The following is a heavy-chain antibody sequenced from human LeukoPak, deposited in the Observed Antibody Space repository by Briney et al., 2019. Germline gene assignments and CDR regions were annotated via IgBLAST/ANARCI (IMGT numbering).Heavy chain of an antibody. CDR3: ARDGGWLDGRSY. CDR2: IYYSGST. D-gene: IGHD6-19*01. V-gene: IGHV4-61*01. Sequence: SETLSLTCTVSGGSVSSGSYYWSWIRQPPGKGLEWIGYIYYSGSTNYNPSLKSRVTISVDTSKNQFSLKLSSVTAADTAVYYCARDGGWLDGRSYWGQGTLVTVSS. CDR1: GGSVSSGSYY. J-gene: IGHJ4*02.